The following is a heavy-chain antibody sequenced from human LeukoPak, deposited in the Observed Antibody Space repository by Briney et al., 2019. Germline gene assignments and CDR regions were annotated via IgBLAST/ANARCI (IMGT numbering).Heavy chain of an antibody. Sequence: GGSLRLSCAASGFTFSLYSMNWVSQAPGKGLEWVSYISGSSNTIYYADSVKGRFTISRDNAKNSLYLQMNSLRDEDTAVYYCARDQDSSSWFGSDYWGQGTLVTVSS. J-gene: IGHJ4*02. V-gene: IGHV3-48*02. CDR3: ARDQDSSSWFGSDY. CDR2: ISGSSNTI. D-gene: IGHD6-13*01. CDR1: GFTFSLYS.